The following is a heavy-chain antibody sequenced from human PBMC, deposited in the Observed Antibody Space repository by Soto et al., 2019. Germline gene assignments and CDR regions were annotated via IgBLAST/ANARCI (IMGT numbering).Heavy chain of an antibody. J-gene: IGHJ4*03. V-gene: IGHV3-15*01. CDR1: GCTVSSNY. Sequence: GGSLRLSCAASGCTVSSNYMSWVRQAPGKGLEWVGRIKSKTDGGTTDYAEPVKGRFAISRDDSNNMVYMQMNSLKIEDTAVYYCTTDSYSTIIIVRFDYWGHGTLVTVS. CDR2: IKSKTDGGTT. CDR3: TTDSYSTIIIVRFDY. D-gene: IGHD3-22*01.